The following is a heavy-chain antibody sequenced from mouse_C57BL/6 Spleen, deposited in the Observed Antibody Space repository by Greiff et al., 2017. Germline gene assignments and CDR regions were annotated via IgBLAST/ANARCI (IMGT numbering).Heavy chain of an antibody. CDR3: ARHVGGEDY. CDR1: GFTFSSYG. J-gene: IGHJ4*01. CDR2: ISSGGSYT. V-gene: IGHV5-6*02. D-gene: IGHD2-13*01. Sequence: DVKLVESGGDLVKPGGSLKLSCAASGFTFSSYGMSWVRQTPDKRLEWVATISSGGSYTYYPDSVKGRFTISRDNAKNTLYLQMSSLKSEDTAMYYCARHVGGEDYWGQGTSVTVSS.